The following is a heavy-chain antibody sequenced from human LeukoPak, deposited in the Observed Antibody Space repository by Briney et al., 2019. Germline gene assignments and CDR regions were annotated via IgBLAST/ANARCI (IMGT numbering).Heavy chain of an antibody. J-gene: IGHJ6*03. Sequence: ASVKVSCKASGYTFTSYGISWVRQAPGQGLEWMGWISAYNGNTNYAQKLQGRVTMTTDTSTSTAYMGLRSLRSDDTAVYYCARVGPMVRGIGYYYYYYYMDVWGKGTTVTISS. CDR1: GYTFTSYG. V-gene: IGHV1-18*01. CDR2: ISAYNGNT. D-gene: IGHD3-10*01. CDR3: ARVGPMVRGIGYYYYYYYMDV.